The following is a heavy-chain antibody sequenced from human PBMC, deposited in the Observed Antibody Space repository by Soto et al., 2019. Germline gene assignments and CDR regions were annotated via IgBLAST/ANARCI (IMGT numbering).Heavy chain of an antibody. CDR1: GGSFSGYY. CDR2: INHSGST. D-gene: IGHD3-22*01. Sequence: SETLSLTCAVYGGSFSGYYWSWIRQPPGKGLEWIGEINHSGSTNYNPPLKSRVTISVDTSKNQFSLKLSSVTAADTAVYYCARGFAANDSSGYYLGYFDYWGQGTLVTVSS. V-gene: IGHV4-34*01. CDR3: ARGFAANDSSGYYLGYFDY. J-gene: IGHJ4*02.